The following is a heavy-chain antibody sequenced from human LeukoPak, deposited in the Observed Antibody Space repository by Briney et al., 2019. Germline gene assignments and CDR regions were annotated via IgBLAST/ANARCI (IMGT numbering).Heavy chain of an antibody. CDR3: ARDREGYYDILTGTHYYYGMDV. CDR1: GFTFSSYS. J-gene: IGHJ6*02. D-gene: IGHD3-9*01. V-gene: IGHV3-21*01. CDR2: ISSSSSYI. Sequence: GGSLRLSCAASGFTFSSYSMNWVRQAPGKGLERVSSISSSSSYIYYADSVKGRFTISRDNAKNSLYLQMNSLRAEDTAVYYCARDREGYYDILTGTHYYYGMDVWGQGTTVTVSS.